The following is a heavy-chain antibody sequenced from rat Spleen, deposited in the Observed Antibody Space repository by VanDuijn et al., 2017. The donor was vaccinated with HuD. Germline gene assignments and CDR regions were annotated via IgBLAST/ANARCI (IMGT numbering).Heavy chain of an antibody. J-gene: IGHJ2*01. CDR3: ATLLQWFFDY. CDR2: ISPSGGST. CDR1: GFTFSNYG. D-gene: IGHD1-1*01. Sequence: EVHLVESGGGLVQPGRSLKVSCAASGFTFSNYGMHWIRQAPTQGLEWVASISPSGGSTYYRDSVKGRFTISRDNAKSTLYLQMDSLRSEDTATYYCATLLQWFFDYWGQGVMVTVSS. V-gene: IGHV5-19*01.